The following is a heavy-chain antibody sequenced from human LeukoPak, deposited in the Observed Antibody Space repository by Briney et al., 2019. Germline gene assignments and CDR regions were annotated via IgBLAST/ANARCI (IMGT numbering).Heavy chain of an antibody. CDR3: AVRVKMQRTLMRSQNFDS. J-gene: IGHJ4*02. CDR2: VNHSGST. CDR1: GESFSDYY. D-gene: IGHD1-1*01. V-gene: IGHV4-34*01. Sequence: SETLSLTCAVYGESFSDYYWSWIRQPPGRGLEWIGEVNHSGSTSYNPSLKSRVTISADTSKNQFSLNMTSVTAADTSVYYCAVRVKMQRTLMRSQNFDSWGQGILVTVSS.